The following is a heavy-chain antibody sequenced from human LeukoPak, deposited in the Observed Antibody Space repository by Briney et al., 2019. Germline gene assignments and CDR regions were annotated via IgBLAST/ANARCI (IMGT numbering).Heavy chain of an antibody. V-gene: IGHV3-23*01. D-gene: IGHD1-26*01. CDR1: GFAFSSYA. J-gene: IGHJ3*02. Sequence: GGSLRLSCAASGFAFSSYAMSWVRQAPGKGLEWVSGISGSGSTTYYADSVKGRFTISRDKTKNTLYLQMNSLRAEDTAVYYCAKDEWGGSYSGAFDIWGQGTMVTVSS. CDR2: ISGSGSTT. CDR3: AKDEWGGSYSGAFDI.